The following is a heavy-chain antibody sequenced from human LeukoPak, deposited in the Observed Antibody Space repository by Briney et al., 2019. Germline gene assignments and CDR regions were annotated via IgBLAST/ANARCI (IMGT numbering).Heavy chain of an antibody. CDR1: GFTVSSNY. J-gene: IGHJ6*02. V-gene: IGHV3-53*01. CDR2: IYSGGST. Sequence: HPGGSLRLSCAASGFTVSSNYMSWVRQAPGKGLEWVSVIYSGGSTYYADSVKGRFTISRDNSKNTLYLQMNSLRAEDTAVYYCARIRVSSYYGMDIWGQGTTVTVSS. CDR3: ARIRVSSYYGMDI. D-gene: IGHD2/OR15-2a*01.